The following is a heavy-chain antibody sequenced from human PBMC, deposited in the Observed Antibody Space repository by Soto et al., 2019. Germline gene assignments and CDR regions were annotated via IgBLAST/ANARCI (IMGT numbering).Heavy chain of an antibody. J-gene: IGHJ6*02. V-gene: IGHV3-23*01. Sequence: GGSLRLSCAASGFTFSSYAMSWVRQAPGKGLEWVSALNKGGDSAYADSVKGRFTITEDSFKNTVYLQMNSLRVEDTAVYYCAKERSYYYAMDVWGQGTTVTVSS. CDR1: GFTFSSYA. CDR2: LNKGGDSA. CDR3: AKERSYYYAMDV.